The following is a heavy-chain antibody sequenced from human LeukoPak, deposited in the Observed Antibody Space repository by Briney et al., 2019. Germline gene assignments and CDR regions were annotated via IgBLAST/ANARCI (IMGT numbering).Heavy chain of an antibody. CDR3: ARDLSGWGNSVY. Sequence: ASVKVSCTASGYTFINYYLHWVRQAPGQGLVWMGQINPNTGSTNCAQMFQGRVTMTADTSTNTAYMELNSLTSDDTAVYYCARDLSGWGNSVYWGQGTLVTVSS. CDR1: GYTFINYY. J-gene: IGHJ4*02. CDR2: INPNTGST. V-gene: IGHV1-46*01. D-gene: IGHD5/OR15-5a*01.